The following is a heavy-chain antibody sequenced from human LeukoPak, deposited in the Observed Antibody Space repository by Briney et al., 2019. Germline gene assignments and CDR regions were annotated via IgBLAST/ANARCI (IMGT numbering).Heavy chain of an antibody. CDR2: IYYSGST. J-gene: IGHJ6*02. V-gene: IGHV4-59*08. Sequence: SETLSLTCTVSGGSISSYYWTWIRQPAGKGLEWMGYIYYSGSTNYNPSLKSRVTISVDTSQNQFSLKLRSVTAADTAVYYCARLDYGSGIFYNGYGMDVWGQGTTVTVSS. CDR1: GGSISSYY. CDR3: ARLDYGSGIFYNGYGMDV. D-gene: IGHD3-10*01.